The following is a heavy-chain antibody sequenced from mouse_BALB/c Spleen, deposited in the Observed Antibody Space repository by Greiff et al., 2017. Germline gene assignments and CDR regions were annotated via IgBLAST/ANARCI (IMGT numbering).Heavy chain of an antibody. Sequence: VQLQQSGAELVKPGASVKLSCKASGYTFTSYYMYWVKQRPGQGLEWIGEINPSNGGTNFNEKFKSKATLTVDKSSSTAYMQLSSLTSEDSAVYYCTRSEMGSPWYFDVWGAWTTVTVSS. V-gene: IGHV1S81*02. D-gene: IGHD2-3*01. CDR1: GYTFTSYY. CDR2: INPSNGGT. J-gene: IGHJ1*01. CDR3: TRSEMGSPWYFDV.